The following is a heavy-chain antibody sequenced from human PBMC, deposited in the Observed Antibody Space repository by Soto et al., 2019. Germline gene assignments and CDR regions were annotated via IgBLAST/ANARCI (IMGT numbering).Heavy chain of an antibody. Sequence: GGSLRLSCAASGFTFSSYAMCWVRQAPGKGLEWVSAISGSGGSTYYADSVKGRFTISRDNSKNTLYLQMNSLRAEDTAVYYCAKYREYYYDCISPRPSGALDIWGQGTMLTGS. CDR2: ISGSGGST. CDR3: AKYREYYYDCISPRPSGALDI. CDR1: GFTFSSYA. J-gene: IGHJ3*02. D-gene: IGHD3-22*01. V-gene: IGHV3-23*01.